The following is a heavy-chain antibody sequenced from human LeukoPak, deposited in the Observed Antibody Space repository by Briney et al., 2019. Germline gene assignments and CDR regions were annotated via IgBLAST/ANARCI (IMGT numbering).Heavy chain of an antibody. CDR3: VKKEVTSPFDP. J-gene: IGHJ5*02. D-gene: IGHD3-10*01. CDR2: IYSGGST. V-gene: IGHV3-53*05. Sequence: PGGSLRLSCAASGFTVSSNYMSWVRQAPGKGLEWVSVIYSGGSTYYADSVKGRFTISRDNSKNTLYLQMNSLSAEDTAVYYCVKKEVTSPFDPWGQGTLVTVSS. CDR1: GFTVSSNY.